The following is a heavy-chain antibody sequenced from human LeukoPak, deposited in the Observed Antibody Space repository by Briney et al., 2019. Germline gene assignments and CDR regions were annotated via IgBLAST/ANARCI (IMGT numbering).Heavy chain of an antibody. J-gene: IGHJ4*02. Sequence: ASVKVSCKASGGTFSSYAISWVRQAPGQGLEWMGGIIPIFGTANYAQKFQGRVTITTDESTSTAYMELSSLRPEDTGVYYCAGGQYDYVWGSYRTLTNFDYWGQGTLVTVSS. CDR2: IIPIFGTA. D-gene: IGHD3-16*02. CDR3: AGGQYDYVWGSYRTLTNFDY. CDR1: GGTFSSYA. V-gene: IGHV1-69*05.